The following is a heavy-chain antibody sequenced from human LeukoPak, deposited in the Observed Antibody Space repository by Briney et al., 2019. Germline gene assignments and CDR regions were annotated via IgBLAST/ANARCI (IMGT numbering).Heavy chain of an antibody. Sequence: PGESLRLSCAASGFTFSDFWMSWVRQAPGKGLEWVANIKQDASEMNYVDSVKGRFTISRDNAKNSLSLQMISLRAEDTAVYYCARNKRADIWGQGTMVTVSP. D-gene: IGHD1/OR15-1a*01. CDR3: ARNKRADI. CDR1: GFTFSDFW. CDR2: IKQDASEM. J-gene: IGHJ3*02. V-gene: IGHV3-7*01.